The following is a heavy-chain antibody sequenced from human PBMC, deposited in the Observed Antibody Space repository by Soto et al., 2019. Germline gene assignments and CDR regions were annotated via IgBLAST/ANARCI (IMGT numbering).Heavy chain of an antibody. CDR1: GGSISSYY. J-gene: IGHJ4*02. V-gene: IGHV4-59*08. CDR3: ARHKDGDYPLYSFDY. CDR2: SYYTWST. D-gene: IGHD4-17*01. Sequence: PSETLSLTCAVYGGSISSYYWSCIRQPPGKGLEWIGYSYYTWSTNYNPSLKSRVTLSVDTSTNQFSLKLSSVTVADTAVYYCARHKDGDYPLYSFDYWGQGTLVTVSS.